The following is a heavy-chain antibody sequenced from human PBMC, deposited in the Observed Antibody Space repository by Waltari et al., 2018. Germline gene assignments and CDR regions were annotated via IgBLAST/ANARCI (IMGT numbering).Heavy chain of an antibody. CDR2: MNPNSGNT. D-gene: IGHD6-19*01. CDR3: ARAGHSSGWYSNYYYYGMDV. CDR1: GYTFTSYD. J-gene: IGHJ6*02. Sequence: QVQLVQSGAEVKKPGASVKVSCKASGYTFTSYDINWVRQATGQGLEWMGWMNPNSGNTGYAQKFQGRVTMTRNTSISTAYMELSSLRSEDTAVYYCARAGHSSGWYSNYYYYGMDVWGQGTTVTVSS. V-gene: IGHV1-8*01.